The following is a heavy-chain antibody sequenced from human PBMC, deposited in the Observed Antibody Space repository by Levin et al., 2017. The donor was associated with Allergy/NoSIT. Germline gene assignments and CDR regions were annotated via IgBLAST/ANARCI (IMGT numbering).Heavy chain of an antibody. V-gene: IGHV3-53*01. CDR1: GFTVSSNY. Sequence: GGSLRLSCAASGFTVSSNYMSWVRQAPGKGLEWVSVIYSGGSTYYADSVKGRFTISRDNSKNTLYLQMNSLRAEDTAVDYCARVLRDYYYYMDVWGKGTTVTVSS. CDR3: ARVLRDYYYYMDV. CDR2: IYSGGST. J-gene: IGHJ6*03.